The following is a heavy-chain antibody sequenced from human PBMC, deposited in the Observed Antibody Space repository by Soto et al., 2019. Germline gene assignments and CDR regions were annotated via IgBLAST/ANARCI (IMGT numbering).Heavy chain of an antibody. D-gene: IGHD4-17*01. J-gene: IGHJ4*02. V-gene: IGHV1-18*01. Sequence: EASVKVSCKASGYTFTSYGISWVRQAPGQGLEWMGWISAYNGNTNYAQKLQGRVTMTTDTSTSTAYMELRSLRSDDTAVYYCARDRTYDYGDYVIGYWGQGTLVTSPQ. CDR2: ISAYNGNT. CDR3: ARDRTYDYGDYVIGY. CDR1: GYTFTSYG.